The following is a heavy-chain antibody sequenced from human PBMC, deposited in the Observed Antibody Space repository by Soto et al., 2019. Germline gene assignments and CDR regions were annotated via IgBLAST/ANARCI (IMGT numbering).Heavy chain of an antibody. CDR3: ARDKDRVRLGGKYYYATDV. CDR1: GGTFSTSA. CDR2: IIPIFGTA. J-gene: IGHJ6*02. V-gene: IGHV1-69*12. Sequence: QVQLVQSGAEVMQPGSSVRVSCKTSGGTFSTSAISWVRQAPGQGLEWMGGIIPIFGTADYAQKFQGRVTITADESTSTAYMELSSLRSEDTAVYFCARDKDRVRLGGKYYYATDVWGQGTTVTFS. D-gene: IGHD5-12*01.